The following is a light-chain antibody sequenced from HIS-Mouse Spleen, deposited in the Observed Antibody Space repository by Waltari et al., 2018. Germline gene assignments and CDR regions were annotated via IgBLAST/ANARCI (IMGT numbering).Light chain of an antibody. J-gene: IGLJ2*01. Sequence: SYELTQPPSVSVSPGQTARLTCFGDALPKKYAYWYQQKSGQAPVLVIYEDSKRPSGIPERFSGSSSGTMATLTISGAQVEDEADYYCYSTDSSGNHRVFGGGTKLTVL. CDR2: EDS. CDR1: ALPKKY. CDR3: YSTDSSGNHRV. V-gene: IGLV3-10*01.